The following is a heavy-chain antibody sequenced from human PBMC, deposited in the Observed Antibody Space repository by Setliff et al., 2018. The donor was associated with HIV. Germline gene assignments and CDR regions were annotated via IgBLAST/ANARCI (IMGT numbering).Heavy chain of an antibody. Sequence: PSETLSLTCAVYGGSFSASYWSWIRQAPGKGLEWIGEINHSGITHFNPSLDTRVTMFADTSKNQFSLRPSPVTAADTAIYYCAKGPRGLGLRYYFDYWAQGSQVTSPQ. D-gene: IGHD3-10*01. J-gene: IGHJ4*02. CDR2: INHSGIT. V-gene: IGHV4-34*01. CDR3: AKGPRGLGLRYYFDY. CDR1: GGSFSASY.